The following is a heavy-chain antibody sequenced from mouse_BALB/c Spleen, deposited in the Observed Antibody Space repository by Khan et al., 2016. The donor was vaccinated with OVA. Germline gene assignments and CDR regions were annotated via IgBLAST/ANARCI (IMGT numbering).Heavy chain of an antibody. CDR2: IFPGDDST. CDR1: GYTFTSYD. J-gene: IGHJ1*01. CDR3: ARHYDGGNLYWYFDV. Sequence: QVQLQQSGAELVKPGASVKLSCKASGYTFTSYDMNWVRQRPEQGLEWIEWIFPGDDSTKYNEKFKGKATLTTDKSSSTAYMQLSRLTAEDSADYFCARHYDGGNLYWYFDVWGAGTTVTVAS. V-gene: IGHV1-85*01. D-gene: IGHD1-1*02.